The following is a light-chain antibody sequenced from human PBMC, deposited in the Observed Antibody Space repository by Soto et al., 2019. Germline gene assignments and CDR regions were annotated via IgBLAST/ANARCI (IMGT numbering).Light chain of an antibody. V-gene: IGKV1-39*01. J-gene: IGKJ1*01. CDR2: AAS. CDR3: QQSYTSWWT. CDR1: QSISTH. Sequence: DIQMTQSPSSLSASVGDRVSITCRASQSISTHLSWYQQKPGKAPKLLIYAASSLQSWVPSRFTGSGSGTDFTLTISSLQPEDFATYYRQQSYTSWWTFGQGTKVEIK.